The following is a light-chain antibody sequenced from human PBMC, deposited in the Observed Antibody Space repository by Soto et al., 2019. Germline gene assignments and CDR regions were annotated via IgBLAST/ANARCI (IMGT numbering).Light chain of an antibody. Sequence: EIVLTQSPGTLPLSPGERATLSCRASQSVSSSYLAWYQQKPGQAPRLLIYGALSRATGIPDRFSGSGSGTDFTLTTSRLEPEHFAVYYCQQYGSSPWTFGQGTTVEI. CDR1: QSVSSSY. CDR2: GAL. V-gene: IGKV3-20*01. J-gene: IGKJ1*01. CDR3: QQYGSSPWT.